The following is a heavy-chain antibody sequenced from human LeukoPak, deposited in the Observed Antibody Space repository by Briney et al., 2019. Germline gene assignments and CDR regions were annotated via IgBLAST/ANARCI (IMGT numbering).Heavy chain of an antibody. V-gene: IGHV1-69*06. J-gene: IGHJ5*02. CDR1: GGTFSSYA. Sequence: ASVKVSCKASGGTFSSYAISWVRQAPGQGLEWMGGIIPIFGTANYAQKFQGRVTITADKSTSTAYMELSSLRSEDTAVYYCARDTTSSYDSSGSHNWFDPWGQGTLVTVSS. CDR2: IIPIFGTA. CDR3: ARDTTSSYDSSGSHNWFDP. D-gene: IGHD3-22*01.